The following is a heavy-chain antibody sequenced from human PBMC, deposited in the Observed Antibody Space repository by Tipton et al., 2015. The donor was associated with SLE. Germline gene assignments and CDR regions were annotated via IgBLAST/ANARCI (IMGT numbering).Heavy chain of an antibody. J-gene: IGHJ4*02. CDR1: GGSISSSSYY. D-gene: IGHD6-13*01. CDR3: ARDLSSSGISDY. Sequence: TLSLTCTVSGGSISSSSYYWGWIRQPPGKGLEWIGSIYYSGSTYYNPSLKSRVTISVDTSKNQFSLKLSSVTAADTAVYYCARDLSSSGISDYWGQGILVTVSS. V-gene: IGHV4-39*07. CDR2: IYYSGST.